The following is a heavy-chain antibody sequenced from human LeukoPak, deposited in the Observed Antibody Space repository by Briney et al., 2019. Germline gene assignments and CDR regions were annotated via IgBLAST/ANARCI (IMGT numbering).Heavy chain of an antibody. CDR2: IYYSGST. V-gene: IGHV4-39*01. D-gene: IGHD5-24*01. CDR3: ARKAIIYYYYGMDV. Sequence: SETLSLTCTVFGGSISSSSSYWGWIRQPPGKGLEWIGSIYYSGSTYYNPSLKSRVTISVDTSKNQFSLKLSSVTAADTAVYYCARKAIIYYYYGMDVWGQGTTVTVSS. J-gene: IGHJ6*02. CDR1: GGSISSSSSY.